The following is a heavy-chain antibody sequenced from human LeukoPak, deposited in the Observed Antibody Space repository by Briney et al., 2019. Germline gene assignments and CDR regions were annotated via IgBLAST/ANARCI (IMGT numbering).Heavy chain of an antibody. CDR1: GFTFSSYA. CDR2: ISYDGSNK. CDR3: ARDRKSGEWDLVP. D-gene: IGHD1-26*01. J-gene: IGHJ4*02. Sequence: PGRSLRLSCAASGFTFSSYAMHWVRQAPGKGLEWVAVISYDGSNKYYADSVKGRFTISRDNSKNTLYLQMNSLRAEDTAVYYCARDRKSGEWDLVPWGQGTLVTVSS. V-gene: IGHV3-30*04.